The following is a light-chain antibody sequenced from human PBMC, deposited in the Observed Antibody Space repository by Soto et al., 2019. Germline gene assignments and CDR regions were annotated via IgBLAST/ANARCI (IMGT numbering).Light chain of an antibody. CDR2: EDN. Sequence: NFMLTQPHSVSESPGKTVTISCTPSSGSIASNYVQWYQQRPGSSPTTVIYEDNQRPSGVPDRFSGSIDSSSKSASLTISGLKTEDEADYYCQSYDSSNHWVFGGGTKLTVL. V-gene: IGLV6-57*01. CDR3: QSYDSSNHWV. J-gene: IGLJ3*02. CDR1: SGSIASNY.